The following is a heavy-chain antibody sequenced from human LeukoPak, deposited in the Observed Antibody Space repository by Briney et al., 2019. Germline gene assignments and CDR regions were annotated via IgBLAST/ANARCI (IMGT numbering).Heavy chain of an antibody. Sequence: KPSETLSLTCAVSGGSINSYYWSWIRQPPRGGLGWIAFFHHNGTNNYNPSVKGRGTISFDTSKNHLSLDLRSVTAADTATYYCATVLYGSNGFDYWGRGTLVTVAA. CDR3: ATVLYGSNGFDY. V-gene: IGHV4-59*01. D-gene: IGHD3-22*01. CDR2: FHHNGTN. J-gene: IGHJ4*02. CDR1: GGSINSYY.